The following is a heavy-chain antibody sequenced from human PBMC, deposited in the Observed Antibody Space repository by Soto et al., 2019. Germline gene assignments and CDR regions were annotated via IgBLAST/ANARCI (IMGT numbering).Heavy chain of an antibody. Sequence: GASVKVSCKASGGTFSSYAISWVRQAPGQGPEWMGGIIPIFGTANYAQKFQGRVTITADESTSTAYMELSSLRSEDTAVYYCARGPIRITMVRGVITHFDYWGQGTLVTVSS. J-gene: IGHJ4*02. V-gene: IGHV1-69*13. CDR1: GGTFSSYA. D-gene: IGHD3-10*01. CDR2: IIPIFGTA. CDR3: ARGPIRITMVRGVITHFDY.